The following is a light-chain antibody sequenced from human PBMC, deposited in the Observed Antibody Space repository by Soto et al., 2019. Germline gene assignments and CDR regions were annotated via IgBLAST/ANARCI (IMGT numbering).Light chain of an antibody. Sequence: DIQMTQSPSSLSASVGDRVTITCRASQTISTYLNWYQQKPGKAPKLLSYAASSLQSGVPSRFSGSGSGTDFTLTISSLQPEDFATYYCQQSLSIPYTFGQGTKLEIK. V-gene: IGKV1-39*01. CDR1: QTISTY. J-gene: IGKJ2*01. CDR3: QQSLSIPYT. CDR2: AAS.